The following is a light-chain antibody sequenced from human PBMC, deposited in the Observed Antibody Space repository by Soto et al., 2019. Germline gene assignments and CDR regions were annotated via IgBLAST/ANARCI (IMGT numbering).Light chain of an antibody. CDR3: QSYDNSLRAYV. CDR2: DNT. V-gene: IGLV1-40*01. CDR1: TSNLGAGYD. Sequence: QSVLTQPASVSGAPGQTVSISCTGTTSNLGAGYDVHWYRHLPGTAPTPLISDNTNRPSGVPDRFSGSKSGTSASLATSGLQSEDEADYYCQSYDNSLRAYVFGPGTKVTVL. J-gene: IGLJ1*01.